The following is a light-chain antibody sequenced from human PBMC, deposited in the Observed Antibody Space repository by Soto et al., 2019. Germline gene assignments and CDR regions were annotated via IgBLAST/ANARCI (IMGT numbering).Light chain of an antibody. J-gene: IGKJ1*01. CDR2: GAS. Sequence: EIVLTQSPGTLSLSPGERATLSCRASQSVSSSYLGWHQQKPGQAPRLLIYGASSRATGVPGRFSGSGSGTDFTLTISRLEPEDFAVYYCQQYGSSPWTFGQGTKVDIK. CDR1: QSVSSSY. CDR3: QQYGSSPWT. V-gene: IGKV3-20*01.